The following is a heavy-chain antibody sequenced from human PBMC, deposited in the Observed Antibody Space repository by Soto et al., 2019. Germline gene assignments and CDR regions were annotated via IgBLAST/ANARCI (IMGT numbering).Heavy chain of an antibody. V-gene: IGHV3-30*18. CDR3: AKIGYGSGTDY. D-gene: IGHD3-10*01. Sequence: QVQLVESGGGVVQPGRSLRLSCAASGFTFSSYGMHWVRQAPGKGLEWVAVISYDGSNKDYADSVKGRFTISRDNSKNTLYLHMNSLRAEDTAVYYCAKIGYGSGTDYWGQGTLVTVSS. CDR1: GFTFSSYG. CDR2: ISYDGSNK. J-gene: IGHJ4*02.